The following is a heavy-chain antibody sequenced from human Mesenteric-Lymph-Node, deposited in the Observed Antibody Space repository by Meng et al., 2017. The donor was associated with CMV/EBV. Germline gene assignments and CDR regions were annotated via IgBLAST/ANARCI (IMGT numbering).Heavy chain of an antibody. CDR1: GFTFSSYA. D-gene: IGHD3-22*01. J-gene: IGHJ6*02. CDR3: AKTRVGYYYAMDV. Sequence: GESLKISCAASGFTFSSYAMTWVRQAPGKGLEWVTTVSGSGGSTYYADSVKGRFTISRDNSKNTLYLQINSLRAEDTAVYYCAKTRVGYYYAMDVWGQGTTVT. CDR2: VSGSGGST. V-gene: IGHV3-23*01.